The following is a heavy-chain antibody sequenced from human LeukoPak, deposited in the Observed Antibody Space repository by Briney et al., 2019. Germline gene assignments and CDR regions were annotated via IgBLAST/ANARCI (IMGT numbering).Heavy chain of an antibody. J-gene: IGHJ4*02. CDR2: IYYSGST. CDR3: ARTGSTVTMLYPFDH. D-gene: IGHD4-17*01. CDR1: GGSISSYY. V-gene: IGHV4-59*01. Sequence: SETLSLTCTVSGGSISSYYWSWIRQPPGKGLEWIGYIYYSGSTNYNPSLKSRVTISVDTSKKQFSLKLSSATAADTAVYYCARTGSTVTMLYPFDHWGQGTLVTVSS.